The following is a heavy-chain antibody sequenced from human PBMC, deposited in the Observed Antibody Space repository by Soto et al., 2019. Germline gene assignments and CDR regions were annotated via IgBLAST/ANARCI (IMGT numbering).Heavy chain of an antibody. CDR3: ATSAGGTAICMDV. D-gene: IGHD2-21*02. J-gene: IGHJ6*02. Sequence: EVQLVESGGGLVQPGRSLRLSCGASGFTFDEYGMHWVRQAPGKGLEWFSGISWNSGTIGYADSVKGRFTISRDNAKNALYLQMSSLSAEDSALYYCATSAGGTAICMDVWGQGTTVIFSS. CDR2: ISWNSGTI. CDR1: GFTFDEYG. V-gene: IGHV3-9*01.